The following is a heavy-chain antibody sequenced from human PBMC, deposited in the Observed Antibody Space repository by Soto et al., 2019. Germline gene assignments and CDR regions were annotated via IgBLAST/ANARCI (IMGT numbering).Heavy chain of an antibody. CDR3: ARVGFGELLAHGMDV. V-gene: IGHV4-30-4*01. CDR1: GGSISSGDYY. J-gene: IGHJ6*02. Sequence: QVQLQESGPGLVKPSQTLSLTCTVSGGSISSGDYYWSWIRQPQGKGLEWIGYIYYSGSTYYNPSLKSRVTISVDTSKNQFSLKLSSVTAADTAVYYCARVGFGELLAHGMDVWGQGTTVTVSS. CDR2: IYYSGST. D-gene: IGHD3-10*01.